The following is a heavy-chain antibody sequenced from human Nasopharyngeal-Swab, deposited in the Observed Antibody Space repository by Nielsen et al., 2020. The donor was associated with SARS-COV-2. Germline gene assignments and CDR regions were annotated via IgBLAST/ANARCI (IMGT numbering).Heavy chain of an antibody. Sequence: GGSLRLSCAASGFIFSASAIHWVRQASGKGLEWVGRIGDKDHNYATTYGASVPGRFTISRDNAKNTLYLQMNSLRPEDTAVYYCARTTIVGDHGGDLDYWGQGTLVTVSS. D-gene: IGHD1-26*01. CDR2: IGDKDHNYAT. V-gene: IGHV3-73*01. CDR3: ARTTIVGDHGGDLDY. J-gene: IGHJ4*02. CDR1: GFIFSASA.